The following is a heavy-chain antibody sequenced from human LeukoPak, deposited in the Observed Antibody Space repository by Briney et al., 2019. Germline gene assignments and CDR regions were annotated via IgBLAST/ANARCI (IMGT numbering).Heavy chain of an antibody. CDR2: IYYSGST. CDR1: GGSISSGDYY. Sequence: SQTLSLTCTVSGGSISSGDYYWSWIRQPPGKGLEWIGYIYYSGSTYYNPSLKSRVTISVDTSKNQFSLKLSSVTAADTAVYYCARESSQYDSSGYYPDYWGQGTLVTVSS. D-gene: IGHD3-22*01. J-gene: IGHJ4*02. CDR3: ARESSQYDSSGYYPDY. V-gene: IGHV4-30-4*01.